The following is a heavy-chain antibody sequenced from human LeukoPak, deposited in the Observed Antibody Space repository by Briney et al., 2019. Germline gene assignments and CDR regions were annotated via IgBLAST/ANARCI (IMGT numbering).Heavy chain of an antibody. CDR1: GFTFSSYS. J-gene: IGHJ4*02. CDR3: AKDQEGGAGTGRFDY. CDR2: ISSSSNYI. V-gene: IGHV3-21*01. D-gene: IGHD6-13*01. Sequence: PGGSLRLSCAASGFTFSSYSMNWVRQAPGKGLEWVSSISSSSNYIYYADSVKGRFTISRDNAKNSLYLQMNSLRVEDTAVYYCAKDQEGGAGTGRFDYWGQGTLVTVSS.